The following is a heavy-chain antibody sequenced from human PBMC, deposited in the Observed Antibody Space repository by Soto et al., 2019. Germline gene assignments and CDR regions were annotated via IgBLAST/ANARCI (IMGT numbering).Heavy chain of an antibody. CDR3: ARDSYSSGWYFDY. CDR1: GDSVSSSSAA. CDR2: TYYRSKWYI. V-gene: IGHV6-1*01. D-gene: IGHD6-19*01. J-gene: IGHJ4*01. Sequence: SQTLSLTCVISGDSVSSSSAAWNWIRQSPSRGLEWLGRTYYRSKWYIDYAVSVKSRITINPDTSKNQFSLQLNSVTPEDTAVYYCARDSYSSGWYFDYWGHGARVTVSS.